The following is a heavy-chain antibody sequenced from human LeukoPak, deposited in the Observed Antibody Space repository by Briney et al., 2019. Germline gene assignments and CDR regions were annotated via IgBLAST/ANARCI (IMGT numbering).Heavy chain of an antibody. Sequence: SETLSLTCAVYGGSFSGYYWSWIRQPPGKGLEWIGEINHSVSTNYNPSLKSRVTISVDTSKNQFSLKLSSVTAADTAVYYCARAWSDYWGQGTLVTVSS. CDR2: INHSVST. J-gene: IGHJ4*02. CDR1: GGSFSGYY. V-gene: IGHV4-34*01. CDR3: ARAWSDY.